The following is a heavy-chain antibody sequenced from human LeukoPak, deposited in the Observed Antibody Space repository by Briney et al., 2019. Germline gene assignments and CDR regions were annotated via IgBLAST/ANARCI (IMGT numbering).Heavy chain of an antibody. CDR2: IYYSGST. J-gene: IGHJ4*02. D-gene: IGHD4-17*01. Sequence: SETLSLTCTASGGSISSYYWSWIRQPPGKGLEWIGYIYYSGSTNYNPSLKSRVTISVDTSKNQFSLKLSSVTAADTAVYYCARGIRPRTVSLGYWGQGTLVTVSS. CDR3: ARGIRPRTVSLGY. V-gene: IGHV4-59*08. CDR1: GGSISSYY.